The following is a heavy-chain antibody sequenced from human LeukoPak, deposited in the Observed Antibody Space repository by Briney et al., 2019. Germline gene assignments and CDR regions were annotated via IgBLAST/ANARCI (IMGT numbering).Heavy chain of an antibody. V-gene: IGHV1-8*02. D-gene: IGHD6-13*01. CDR1: GGTFSNYA. CDR3: ARAPMGAAALY. CDR2: MNPVSGNA. J-gene: IGHJ4*02. Sequence: ASVKVSCKASGGTFSNYAINWVRQAPGQGLEWMGWMNPVSGNAGSAQKFQGRVTLTRDTSISAAYMELSSLRSDDTAFYYCARAPMGAAALYWGQGTLVTVSS.